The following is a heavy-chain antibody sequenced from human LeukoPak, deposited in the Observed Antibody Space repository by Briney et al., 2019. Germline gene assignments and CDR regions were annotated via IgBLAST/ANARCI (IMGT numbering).Heavy chain of an antibody. J-gene: IGHJ4*02. Sequence: PSETLSLTCTVSSGSISTSNYYWGWVRQPPGKALEWIGNIFYSGSTYYSPSLKSRVTISLDTSRNQFSLKLNSVTAADTAVYYCARDWGTVATIFLDYWGQGTLVTVSS. CDR2: IFYSGST. CDR3: ARDWGTVATIFLDY. V-gene: IGHV4-39*07. CDR1: SGSISTSNYY. D-gene: IGHD5-12*01.